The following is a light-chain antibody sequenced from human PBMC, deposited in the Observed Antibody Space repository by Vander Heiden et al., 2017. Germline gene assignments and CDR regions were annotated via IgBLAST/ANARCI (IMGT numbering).Light chain of an antibody. CDR3: QHRSGWLPGT. J-gene: IGKJ1*01. V-gene: IGKV3-11*01. CDR2: EAS. CDR1: QSVSSY. Sequence: EIVLTQSPATLSLSPGEGATRSCRASQSVSSYLAWYQHKPGQAPRLLIYEASNRATGVPARFSGTGSGTDFTLTISSLEPEGFAVYYCQHRSGWLPGTFGQGTKVEIK.